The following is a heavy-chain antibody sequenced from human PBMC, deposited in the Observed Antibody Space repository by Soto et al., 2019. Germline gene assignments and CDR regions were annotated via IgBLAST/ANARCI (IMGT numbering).Heavy chain of an antibody. CDR1: GFTFSVLG. D-gene: IGHD3-10*02. V-gene: IGHV3-33*01. J-gene: IGHJ4*02. CDR3: ARDGVGHTTFFGYFDY. CDR2: IRYDGSNI. Sequence: QVQLVESGGGVVQAGRSLRLSCAAYGFTFSVLGMHWVRQAPGKGLEWVAVIRYDGSNIYYADAVKGRFTISRDNSKDTLYLQMNSLWADDTAVYYCARDGVGHTTFFGYFDYWGQGTLVTVSS.